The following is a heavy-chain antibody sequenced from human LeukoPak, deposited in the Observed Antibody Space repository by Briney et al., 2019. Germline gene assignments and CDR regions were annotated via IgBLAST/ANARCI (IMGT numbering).Heavy chain of an antibody. CDR3: AREDTAMAYYYYYMDV. V-gene: IGHV1-69*05. CDR2: IIPIFSTA. D-gene: IGHD5-18*01. J-gene: IGHJ6*03. Sequence: GASVKVSCKASGGTFSSYAISWVRQAPGQGLEWMGRIIPIFSTANYAQKFQGRVTITTDESTSTAYMELSSLRSEDTAVYYCAREDTAMAYYYYYMDVWGKGTTVTVSS. CDR1: GGTFSSYA.